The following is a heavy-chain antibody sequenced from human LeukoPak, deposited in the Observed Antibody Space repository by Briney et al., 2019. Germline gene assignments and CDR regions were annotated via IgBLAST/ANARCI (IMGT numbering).Heavy chain of an antibody. D-gene: IGHD2-2*01. CDR1: GFTFSSYA. CDR3: AKGDIVVVPAVYFDY. Sequence: PGGSLRLSCAVSGFTFSSYAMNWVRQAPGKGLEWVSAISGSGGSTYYADSVKGRFTISRDNSKNTLYLQMNSLRAEDTAVYYCAKGDIVVVPAVYFDYWGQGTLVTVSS. J-gene: IGHJ4*02. V-gene: IGHV3-23*01. CDR2: ISGSGGST.